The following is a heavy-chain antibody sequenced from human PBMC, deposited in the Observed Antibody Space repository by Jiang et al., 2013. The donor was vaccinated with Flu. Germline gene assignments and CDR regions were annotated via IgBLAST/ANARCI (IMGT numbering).Heavy chain of an antibody. CDR2: QHQHWEP. CDR3: ARAGRAGSTGWYDYFEY. J-gene: IGHJ4*02. V-gene: IGHV7-4-1*02. Sequence: QSGSELKKPGASVKVSCKASGYTFTNYAINWMRQAPGQGLEWMGWDQHQHWEPKVWPGLHRTVCLLLGHLCHHGISGDQQLQAEDTAVYYCARAGRAGSTGWYDYFEYWGQGTLVTVSS. D-gene: IGHD6-19*01. CDR1: GYTFTNYA.